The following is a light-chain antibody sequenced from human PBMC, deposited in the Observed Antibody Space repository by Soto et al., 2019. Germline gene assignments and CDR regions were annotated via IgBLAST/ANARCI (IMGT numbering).Light chain of an antibody. CDR3: QQYNNWPYT. CDR1: QSVSSN. J-gene: IGKJ2*01. V-gene: IGKV3-15*01. CDR2: GAS. Sequence: EIVMTQSPATLSVSPGERATLSCRASQSVSSNLAWYQQKPGQAPRLLIYGASTRATGIPARFSGSGSGTEFTLTISSLQSADFAVYYCQQYNNWPYTFGQGTKLAIK.